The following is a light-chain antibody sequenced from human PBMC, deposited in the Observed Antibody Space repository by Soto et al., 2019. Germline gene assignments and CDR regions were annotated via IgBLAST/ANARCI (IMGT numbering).Light chain of an antibody. V-gene: IGKV1-9*01. CDR1: QDTRRT. CDR2: AAS. Sequence: DIQLTQSPSFLSASVGDRVTISCRASQDTRRTLAWYQQETGRAPRLLIYAASIVQSGVPSRFSGSGSGTEFTLTVSGLQPEDFATYYCQHLNAYPHTFGQGNKVEIK. CDR3: QHLNAYPHT. J-gene: IGKJ2*01.